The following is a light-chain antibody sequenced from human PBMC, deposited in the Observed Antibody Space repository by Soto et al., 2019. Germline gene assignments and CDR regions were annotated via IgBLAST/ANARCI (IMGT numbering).Light chain of an antibody. V-gene: IGLV1-40*01. CDR3: QSYDSSLSDSRV. CDR2: GNS. CDR1: SSNIGADYD. J-gene: IGLJ2*01. Sequence: QPVLTQPPSVSGAPGQRVTISCTGSSSNIGADYDVHWYQQLPGTAPKLLIYGNSNRPSGVPDRFSGSKSGTSASLAITGLQAEDEADYYCQSYDSSLSDSRVFGGGTKLTVL.